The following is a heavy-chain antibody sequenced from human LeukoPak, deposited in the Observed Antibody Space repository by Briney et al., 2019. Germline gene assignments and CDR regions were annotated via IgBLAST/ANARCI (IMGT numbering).Heavy chain of an antibody. J-gene: IGHJ4*02. V-gene: IGHV4-59*08. CDR1: GDSISVYS. Sequence: SETLSLTCAVSGDSISVYSWSWLPQPPGKGLGWIGYIYKTGSTNYTPSLRSRVTITVDTSRNQCSLELTSVTAADTAIYCCARHHLTSDYDESGYYDLWGQGTLVTVSS. CDR2: IYKTGST. D-gene: IGHD3-22*01. CDR3: ARHHLTSDYDESGYYDL.